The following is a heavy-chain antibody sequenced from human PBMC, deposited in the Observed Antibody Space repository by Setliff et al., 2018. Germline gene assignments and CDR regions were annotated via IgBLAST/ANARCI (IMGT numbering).Heavy chain of an antibody. V-gene: IGHV1-18*01. Sequence: ASVKVSYKHSGYSFSSYGISWVRQAPGQGLEWMGWISAYNGNTNYAQKFQGRVTMTTDTSTSTAYMELRSRRSDDTAVYYCARAPYSSSWTFDYWGQGTLVTVSS. CDR2: ISAYNGNT. CDR3: ARAPYSSSWTFDY. D-gene: IGHD6-13*01. CDR1: GYSFSSYG. J-gene: IGHJ4*02.